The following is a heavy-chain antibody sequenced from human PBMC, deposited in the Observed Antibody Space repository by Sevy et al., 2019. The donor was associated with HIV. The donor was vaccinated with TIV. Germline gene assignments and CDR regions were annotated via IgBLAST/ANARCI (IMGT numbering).Heavy chain of an antibody. J-gene: IGHJ4*02. CDR3: AVENAGGSGYS. D-gene: IGHD6-19*01. Sequence: SETLSLTCTVSGGSINSLYWNWIRQPPGKGLEWIANIYYNGHINYNPSLKSRVTLSLDTSKNQFSLRLSSVTAADTAMDDCAVENAGGSGYSWGQGTLVTVSS. V-gene: IGHV4-59*11. CDR2: IYYNGHI. CDR1: GGSINSLY.